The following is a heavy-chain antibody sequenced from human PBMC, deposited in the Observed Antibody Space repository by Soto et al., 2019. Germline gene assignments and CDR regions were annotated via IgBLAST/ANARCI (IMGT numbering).Heavy chain of an antibody. CDR1: GNSFTDYH. J-gene: IGHJ6*02. CDR3: ARGDSTDCSNGVCSFFYNHDMDV. Sequence: ASVNLSCKDSGNSFTDYHIHCVRQAPGHGLEWLGRIDPKSGGTSTAQKFQGWVTITTDTSISTASMELTRLTSDDTAIYYCARGDSTDCSNGVCSFFYNHDMDVWGQGTTVTSP. V-gene: IGHV1-2*04. D-gene: IGHD2-8*01. CDR2: IDPKSGGT.